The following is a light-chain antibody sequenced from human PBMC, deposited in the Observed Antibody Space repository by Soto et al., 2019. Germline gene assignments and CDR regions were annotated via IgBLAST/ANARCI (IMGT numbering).Light chain of an antibody. CDR1: SNDVGSYNL. CDR3: CSYAGSSTYV. CDR2: EDT. V-gene: IGLV2-23*01. Sequence: QSALTQPASVSGSPGQSITISCTGTSNDVGSYNLVSWYQQHPGKAPKLMIYEDTKRPSGVSNRFSGSKSGNTASLTISGLRAEDEADYYCCSYAGSSTYVFGTGTKLTVL. J-gene: IGLJ1*01.